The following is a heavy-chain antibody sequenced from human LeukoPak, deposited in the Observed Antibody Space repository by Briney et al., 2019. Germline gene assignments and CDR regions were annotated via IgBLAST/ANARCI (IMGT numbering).Heavy chain of an antibody. CDR1: GITFRSYG. CDR2: IWYDGSKT. J-gene: IGHJ4*02. Sequence: GGSLTLSCAAPGITFRSYGMHWVRQAPGKGLEWVTFIWYDGSKTFYADSVKGRFTISRDNSKNTLYLQMNSLGAEDTAVYYCAKEKNIAAADLRGHYFDYWGQGTLVTVSS. V-gene: IGHV3-30*02. D-gene: IGHD6-13*01. CDR3: AKEKNIAAADLRGHYFDY.